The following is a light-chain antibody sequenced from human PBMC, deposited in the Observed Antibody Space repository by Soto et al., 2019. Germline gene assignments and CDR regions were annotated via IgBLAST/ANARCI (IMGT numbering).Light chain of an antibody. CDR3: QAWDSSTAV. J-gene: IGLJ2*01. V-gene: IGLV3-1*01. CDR2: QDS. Sequence: SYELTQPPSVSVSPGQTASITCSGDKLGDKYACWYQQKPGQSPVLVFYQDSKRPPGIPGRFSGSNSGNTATLTISGTQAMDEADYYCQAWDSSTAVFGGGTKLTVL. CDR1: KLGDKY.